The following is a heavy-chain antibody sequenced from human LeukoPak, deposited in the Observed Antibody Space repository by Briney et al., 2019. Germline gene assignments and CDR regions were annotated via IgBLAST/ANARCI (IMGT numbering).Heavy chain of an antibody. V-gene: IGHV3-23*01. Sequence: PGGSLRLSCAASGFTFSSYAMTWVRQAPGEGLEWVSSISGSGVNTYYADSVKGRFTISRDNSKNTPYLQMNSLRAEDTALYYCAKGAGDAFDIWGQGTIVTVSS. CDR2: ISGSGVNT. D-gene: IGHD3-10*01. CDR1: GFTFSSYA. CDR3: AKGAGDAFDI. J-gene: IGHJ3*02.